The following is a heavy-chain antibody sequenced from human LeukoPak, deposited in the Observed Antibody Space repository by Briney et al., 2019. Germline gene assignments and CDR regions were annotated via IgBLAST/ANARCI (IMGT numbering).Heavy chain of an antibody. CDR1: GGSFSGYY. J-gene: IGHJ4*02. Sequence: SETLSLTCAVYGGSFSGYYWSWIRQPPGKGLEWIEEINHSGSTNYNPSLKSRVTISVDTSKNQFSLKLSSVTAADTAVYYCARMSSSGWYSHRKPFDYWGQGTLVTASS. CDR3: ARMSSSGWYSHRKPFDY. V-gene: IGHV4-34*01. CDR2: INHSGST. D-gene: IGHD6-19*01.